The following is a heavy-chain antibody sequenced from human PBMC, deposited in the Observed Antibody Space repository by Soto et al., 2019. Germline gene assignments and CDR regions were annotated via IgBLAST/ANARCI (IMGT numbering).Heavy chain of an antibody. Sequence: EVQLLESGGGLVQPGGSLRLSCAASGFTFSNYGMSWVRQAPGKGLEWVSALPKIGTNTYYADSVKGRFTISRDNSKNTLFLQINNRRAGDTAVYYCAKKSGVGATWYFDYWGQGTLVTVSS. J-gene: IGHJ4*02. D-gene: IGHD1-26*01. CDR3: AKKSGVGATWYFDY. CDR1: GFTFSNYG. CDR2: LPKIGTNT. V-gene: IGHV3-23*05.